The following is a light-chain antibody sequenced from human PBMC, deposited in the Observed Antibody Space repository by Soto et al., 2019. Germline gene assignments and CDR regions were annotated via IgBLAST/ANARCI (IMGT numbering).Light chain of an antibody. J-gene: IGKJ2*01. Sequence: DIQMTQSPSTLSASVGDRVTITCRASQNIISWLAWYQQKPGKAPKLLTYKASSLESGVPSRFSGSGSGTEFTLTLNSLQPDDFATYYCQQYISFPHTFGQGTKLEIK. CDR3: QQYISFPHT. CDR1: QNIISW. CDR2: KAS. V-gene: IGKV1-5*03.